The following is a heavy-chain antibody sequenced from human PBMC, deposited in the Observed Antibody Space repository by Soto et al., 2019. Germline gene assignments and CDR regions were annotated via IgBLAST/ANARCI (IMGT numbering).Heavy chain of an antibody. CDR2: IYWDDDK. Sequence: QITLKESGPTLVKPTQTLTLTCTVSGFSLSTTGVGVGWIRQPPGKALEWLALIYWDDDKHYSPSLKGRLTIPRDXXKXQXXLTMTNVDPVDTATYYCAHRDNSYSSTWYGTYFVSWGQGTQVTVFS. V-gene: IGHV2-5*02. J-gene: IGHJ4*02. CDR1: GFSLSTTGVG. CDR3: AHRDNSYSSTWYGTYFVS. D-gene: IGHD6-13*01.